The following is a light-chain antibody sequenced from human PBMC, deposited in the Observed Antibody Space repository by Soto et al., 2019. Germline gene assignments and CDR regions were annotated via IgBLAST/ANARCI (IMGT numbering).Light chain of an antibody. Sequence: HSVLTQPPSASGTPGQRVTISCSGSSSNIGSNYAHWYQQLPGTAPKLLIYRNNQRPSGVPDRFSGSKSGTSASLAISGLRSEDEADYYCAAWDDSLSGVVFGGGTKLTVL. CDR1: SSNIGSNY. CDR3: AAWDDSLSGVV. CDR2: RNN. J-gene: IGLJ2*01. V-gene: IGLV1-47*01.